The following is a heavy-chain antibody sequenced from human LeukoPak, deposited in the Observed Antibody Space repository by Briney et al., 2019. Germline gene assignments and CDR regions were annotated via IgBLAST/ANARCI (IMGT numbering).Heavy chain of an antibody. CDR3: ARMWFGESVSHFDY. CDR1: VYTFTGYY. J-gene: IGHJ4*02. D-gene: IGHD3-10*01. CDR2: INPNSGGT. Sequence: ASVNVSCKASVYTFTGYYMQWVRQAPGQGLEWMGWINPNSGGTNYAQKFQGRVTMTRDTSISTAYMELSRLGSDDTAVYYCARMWFGESVSHFDYWGQGTLVTVSS. V-gene: IGHV1-2*02.